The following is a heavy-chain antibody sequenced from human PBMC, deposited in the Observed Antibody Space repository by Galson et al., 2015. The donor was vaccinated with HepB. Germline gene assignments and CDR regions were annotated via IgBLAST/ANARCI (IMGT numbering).Heavy chain of an antibody. CDR1: GGTFSSYT. CDR3: ARARVGGPSYYYYGMDV. CDR2: IIPILGIA. V-gene: IGHV1-69*02. J-gene: IGHJ6*02. Sequence: SVKVSCKASGGTFSSYTISWVRQAPGQGLEWMGRIIPILGIANYAQKFQGRVTITADKSTSTAHMELSSLRSEDTAVYYCARARVGGPSYYYYGMDVWGQGTTVTVSS. D-gene: IGHD3-10*01.